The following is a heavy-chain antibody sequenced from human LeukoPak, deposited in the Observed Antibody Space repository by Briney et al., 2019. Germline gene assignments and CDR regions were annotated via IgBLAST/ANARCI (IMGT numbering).Heavy chain of an antibody. CDR1: GFTFSSYA. J-gene: IGHJ4*02. V-gene: IGHV3-23*01. D-gene: IGHD5-24*01. CDR3: ATGPEMATILY. Sequence: PGGSLRLSCAASGFTFSSYAMSWVRQAPGKGLEWVSAISGSGGSTYYADSVKGRFTISRDNSKNTLYPQMNSLRAEDTAVYYCATGPEMATILYWGQGTLVTVSS. CDR2: ISGSGGST.